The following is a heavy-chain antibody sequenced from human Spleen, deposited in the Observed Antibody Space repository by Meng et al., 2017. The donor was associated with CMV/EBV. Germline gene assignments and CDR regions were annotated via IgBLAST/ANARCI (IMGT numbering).Heavy chain of an antibody. CDR1: GFIFRNYW. Sequence: GESLKISCAASGFIFRNYWMTWVRQAPGKGLEWVANINQGGSDKYYMDSVRGRFTVSRDNAEKSLYLQMTSLRVEDTAVYYCARDQYNDIWTGFYYYGMDVWGHGTTVTVSS. V-gene: IGHV3-7*01. CDR2: INQGGSDK. D-gene: IGHD3-9*01. J-gene: IGHJ6*02. CDR3: ARDQYNDIWTGFYYYGMDV.